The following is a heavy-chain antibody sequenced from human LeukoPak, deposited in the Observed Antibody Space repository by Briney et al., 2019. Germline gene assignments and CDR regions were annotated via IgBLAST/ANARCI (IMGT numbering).Heavy chain of an antibody. D-gene: IGHD4-17*01. CDR3: ARGGHDYGDLYGMDV. V-gene: IGHV4-4*09. J-gene: IGHJ6*02. Sequence: PSETLSLTCTVSGGSISSYYWSWIRQPPGKGLEWIGYNYTSGSTNYNPSLKSRVTMSVDTSKNQFSLKLSSVTAADTAVYYCARGGHDYGDLYGMDVWGQGTTVTVSS. CDR2: NYTSGST. CDR1: GGSISSYY.